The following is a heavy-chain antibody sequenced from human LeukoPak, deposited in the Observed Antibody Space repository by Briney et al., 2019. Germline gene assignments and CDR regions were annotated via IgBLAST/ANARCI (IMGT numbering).Heavy chain of an antibody. V-gene: IGHV3-48*03. Sequence: GGSLRLSCAASGFTFSNYEMNWVRQSPGKGLEWVSYISSSGTTIYYADSVRGRFTISRDNAKNSLHLRMNSLRPEDTAVYYCARAYSHWGQGTLVTVSS. CDR1: GFTFSNYE. J-gene: IGHJ4*02. CDR2: ISSSGTTI. CDR3: ARAYSH. D-gene: IGHD3-16*01.